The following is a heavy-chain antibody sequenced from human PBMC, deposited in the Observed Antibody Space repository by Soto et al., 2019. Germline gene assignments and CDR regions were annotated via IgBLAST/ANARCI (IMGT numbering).Heavy chain of an antibody. CDR3: TTSDGDYDFWSGYWGDYYYYYGMDV. CDR2: IKSKTDGGTT. V-gene: IGHV3-15*07. Sequence: GGSLRLSCAASGFTFSNAWMNWVRQAPGKGLEWVGRIKSKTDGGTTDYAAPVKGRFTISRDDSKNTLYLQMNSLKTEDTAVYYCTTSDGDYDFWSGYWGDYYYYYGMDVWGQGTTVTVSS. D-gene: IGHD3-3*01. J-gene: IGHJ6*02. CDR1: GFTFSNAW.